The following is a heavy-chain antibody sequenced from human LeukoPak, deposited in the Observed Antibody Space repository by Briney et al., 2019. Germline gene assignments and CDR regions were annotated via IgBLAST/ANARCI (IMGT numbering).Heavy chain of an antibody. Sequence: GGSLRLSRAASGFTFSDYYMSWIRQAPGKGLEWVSYISSSGSTIYYADSVKGRFTISRDNAENSLYLQMNSLRAEDTAVYYCARSAALGYYYFYMDVWGKGTTVTVSS. V-gene: IGHV3-11*04. CDR3: ARSAALGYYYFYMDV. D-gene: IGHD2-2*01. J-gene: IGHJ6*03. CDR1: GFTFSDYY. CDR2: ISSSGSTI.